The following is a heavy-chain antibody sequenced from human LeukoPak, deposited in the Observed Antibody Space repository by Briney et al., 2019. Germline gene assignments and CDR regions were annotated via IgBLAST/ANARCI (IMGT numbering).Heavy chain of an antibody. CDR3: AKGYSYGFLTTPYYFDY. J-gene: IGHJ4*02. D-gene: IGHD5-18*01. CDR1: GGSISSSSYY. CDR2: IYYSGST. Sequence: SETLSLTCTVSGGSISSSSYYWSWLRQPPGKGLEWIGYIYYSGSTNYNPSLKSRVTISVDTSKNQFSLKLSSVTAADTAVYYCAKGYSYGFLTTPYYFDYWGQGTLVTVSS. V-gene: IGHV4-61*01.